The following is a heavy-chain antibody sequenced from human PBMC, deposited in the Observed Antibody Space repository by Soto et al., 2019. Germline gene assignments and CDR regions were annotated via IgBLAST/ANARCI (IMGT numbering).Heavy chain of an antibody. J-gene: IGHJ6*02. Sequence: SETLSITCTVSGDSISSGGFYWSWIRQFPGKGLEWIGFIQYRGITDYNPSLKSRAIMSVDTSRNHFSLTLTSVTAADTAVYYCARDHWRQSGCGWRYYGLDVWGQGTTVTISS. CDR1: GDSISSGGFY. V-gene: IGHV4-31*03. CDR3: ARDHWRQSGCGWRYYGLDV. CDR2: IQYRGIT. D-gene: IGHD6-19*01.